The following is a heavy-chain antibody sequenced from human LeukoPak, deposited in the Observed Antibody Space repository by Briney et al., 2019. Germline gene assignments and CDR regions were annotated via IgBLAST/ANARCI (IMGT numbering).Heavy chain of an antibody. Sequence: GGSLRLSCAASGFTVSSNYMSRVRQAPGKGLEWVSVIYTGGSTYYADSVKGRFTLSRDNSKNTLYLQMNSLRAEDTAVYYCAGGHRYGQDAFDIWGQGTMVTVSS. V-gene: IGHV3-66*01. CDR2: IYTGGST. D-gene: IGHD4-17*01. CDR1: GFTVSSNY. CDR3: AGGHRYGQDAFDI. J-gene: IGHJ3*02.